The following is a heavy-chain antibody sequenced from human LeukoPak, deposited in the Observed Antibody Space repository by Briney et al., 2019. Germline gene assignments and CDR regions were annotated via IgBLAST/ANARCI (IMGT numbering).Heavy chain of an antibody. Sequence: GGSLRLSCAASGFTFSSYAMSWVRQAPGKGLEWVSAISGSGGSTYYADSVKGRFTISRDNSKNTLYLQMNSLRAEDTAVYYCAKDEGRSWWYYYDSSGYYEAPFDYWGQGTLVTVSS. CDR3: AKDEGRSWWYYYDSSGYYEAPFDY. D-gene: IGHD3-22*01. J-gene: IGHJ4*02. V-gene: IGHV3-23*01. CDR1: GFTFSSYA. CDR2: ISGSGGST.